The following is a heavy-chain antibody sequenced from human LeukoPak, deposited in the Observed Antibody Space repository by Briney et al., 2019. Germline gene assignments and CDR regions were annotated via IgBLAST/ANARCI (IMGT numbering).Heavy chain of an antibody. J-gene: IGHJ4*02. CDR3: ARGLGIFGVVYFDY. CDR2: INHSGST. D-gene: IGHD3-3*01. Sequence: SETLSLTCTVSGGSISSYYWSWIRQPPGKGLEWIGEINHSGSTNYNPSLKSRVTISVDTSKNQFSLKLFSVTAADTAVYYCARGLGIFGVVYFDYWGQGTLVTVSS. CDR1: GGSISSYY. V-gene: IGHV4-34*01.